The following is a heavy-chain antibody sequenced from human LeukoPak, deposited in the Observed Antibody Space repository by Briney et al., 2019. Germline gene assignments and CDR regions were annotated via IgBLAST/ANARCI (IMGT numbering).Heavy chain of an antibody. V-gene: IGHV4-34*01. CDR1: GGSFSGYY. CDR3: ARAATRPRYGDYSFYFDY. J-gene: IGHJ4*02. D-gene: IGHD4-17*01. Sequence: SETLSLTCAVYGGSFSGYYWSWIRQPPGKGLEWIGEINHSGSTNYNPSLKSRVTISVDTSKNQFSLKLSSVTAADTAVYYCARAATRPRYGDYSFYFDYWGQRTLVTVSS. CDR2: INHSGST.